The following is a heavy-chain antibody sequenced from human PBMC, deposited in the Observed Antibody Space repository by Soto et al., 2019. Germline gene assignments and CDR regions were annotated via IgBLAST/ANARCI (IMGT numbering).Heavy chain of an antibody. Sequence: EVQLLESGGGLVQPGASLRLSCAASGFTFSSYAMSWVRQAPGKGLEWVSAISGSGGRTYYADSVKGRFTISRDNSKNTLCLQMNSLSAKETAIYYCAKAGDGQWQVRYYCIDVWGQGTTVTVSS. CDR2: ISGSGGRT. CDR3: AKAGDGQWQVRYYCIDV. D-gene: IGHD6-19*01. CDR1: GFTFSSYA. J-gene: IGHJ6*02. V-gene: IGHV3-23*01.